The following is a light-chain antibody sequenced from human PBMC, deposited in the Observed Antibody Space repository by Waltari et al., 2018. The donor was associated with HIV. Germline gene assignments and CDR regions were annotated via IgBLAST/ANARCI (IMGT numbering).Light chain of an antibody. Sequence: QSVLTQPPSVSGAPAPRVPISCTASSSNTGAGYDNHWYQQLLGTAPKLLIYASYNRPSGVPDRFSGSKSGTSASLAITGLQAEDEADYYCQTYDSSLSGPVFGGGTKLTVL. CDR2: ASY. V-gene: IGLV1-40*01. CDR3: QTYDSSLSGPV. J-gene: IGLJ2*01. CDR1: SSNTGAGYD.